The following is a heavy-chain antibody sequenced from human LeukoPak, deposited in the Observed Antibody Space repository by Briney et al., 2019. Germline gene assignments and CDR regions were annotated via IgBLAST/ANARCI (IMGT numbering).Heavy chain of an antibody. CDR3: ARVEGNTSGSRNFWYFDL. CDR2: VNHSGST. V-gene: IGHV4-34*01. J-gene: IGHJ2*01. D-gene: IGHD3-10*01. Sequence: SETLSLTCAVYGVSFSGYYWSWIRQPPGKGLEWIGEVNHSGSTNQNPSLQSRVTISADTSKKQFSLKVTSVTAADTAMHYCARVEGNTSGSRNFWYFDLWGRGTLVTVSS. CDR1: GVSFSGYY.